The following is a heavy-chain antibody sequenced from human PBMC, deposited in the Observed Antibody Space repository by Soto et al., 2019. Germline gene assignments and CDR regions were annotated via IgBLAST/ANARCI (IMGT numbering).Heavy chain of an antibody. CDR3: AREGQLGY. CDR2: ISGYSGNT. Sequence: QVQLVQSGAEVKKPGASVKVSCKASGYAFTSYGFSWVRQAPGQGLEWMGWISGYSGNTNYAQKFQGRVTMTTDTSTSTGYMELRSLTSDDTSIYYCAREGQLGYCGQGTLVTVSS. CDR1: GYAFTSYG. D-gene: IGHD6-6*01. V-gene: IGHV1-18*01. J-gene: IGHJ4*02.